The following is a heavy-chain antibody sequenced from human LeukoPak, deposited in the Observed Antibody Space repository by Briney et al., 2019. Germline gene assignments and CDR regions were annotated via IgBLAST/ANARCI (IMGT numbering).Heavy chain of an antibody. D-gene: IGHD1-26*01. CDR2: IDRPAKSYAT. Sequence: PGESLRLSCAASGFTLSDSAIHWVRQASGKGLEWVGLIDRPAKSYATAYGASVGGRFTISRDDSKNTAYLQMDSLKTEDTALYYCTRDRGTYNWLDPWGQGTLVTVSS. CDR1: GFTLSDSA. J-gene: IGHJ5*02. V-gene: IGHV3-73*01. CDR3: TRDRGTYNWLDP.